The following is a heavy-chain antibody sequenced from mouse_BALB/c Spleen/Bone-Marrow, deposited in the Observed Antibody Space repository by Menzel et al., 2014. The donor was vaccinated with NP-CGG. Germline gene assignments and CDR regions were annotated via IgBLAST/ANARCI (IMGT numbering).Heavy chain of an antibody. Sequence: DVMLVESGGGLVQPGGSLKLSCAASGFDFSRYWMSWVRQAPGKGLEWIGEINPDSSTINYTPSLKDKFIISRDNAKNTLYLQVSNVRSEDTALYYCALLGYYGYFYVWGAGTTVTVSS. CDR1: GFDFSRYW. CDR2: INPDSSTI. CDR3: ALLGYYGYFYV. J-gene: IGHJ1*01. V-gene: IGHV4-1*02. D-gene: IGHD2-2*01.